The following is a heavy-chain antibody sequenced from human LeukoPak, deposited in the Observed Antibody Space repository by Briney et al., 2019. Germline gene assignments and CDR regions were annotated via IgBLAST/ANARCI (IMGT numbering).Heavy chain of an antibody. J-gene: IGHJ6*03. V-gene: IGHV3-23*01. D-gene: IGHD1-26*01. CDR2: ISGSGGST. CDR3: ARRGSYFTPNDYYYYYMDV. CDR1: GFTFRTYA. Sequence: GGSLRLSCAASGFTFRTYAMSWVRQGPGKGLEWVSSISGSGGSTYYADSVKGRFTISRDNSKNSLYLQMNSLRAEDTAVYYCARRGSYFTPNDYYYYYMDVWGKGTTVTVSS.